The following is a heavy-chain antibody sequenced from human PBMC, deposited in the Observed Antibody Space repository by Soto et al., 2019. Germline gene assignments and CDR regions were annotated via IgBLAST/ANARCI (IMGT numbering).Heavy chain of an antibody. V-gene: IGHV4-59*01. CDR1: GGSISSYY. CDR2: IYYSGST. D-gene: IGHD4-17*01. J-gene: IGHJ6*02. Sequence: SETLSLTCTFSGGSISSYYWSLIRQPPGKGLEWIGYIYYSGSTNYNPSLKSRVTISVDTSKNQFSLKLSSVTAADTAVYYCARGPPAYGDYAEDGMDVWGQGTTVTVS. CDR3: ARGPPAYGDYAEDGMDV.